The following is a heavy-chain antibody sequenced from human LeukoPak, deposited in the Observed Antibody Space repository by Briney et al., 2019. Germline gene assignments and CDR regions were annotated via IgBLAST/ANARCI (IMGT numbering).Heavy chain of an antibody. Sequence: GGSLRLSCAASGFTFSSYAMSWVRQAPGKGLEWVSAISGSGGSTYYADSVKGRFTISRDNSKNTLCLQMNSLRAEDTAVYYCTTDQVSYQYYWGQGTLVTVSS. CDR3: TTDQVSYQYY. CDR2: ISGSGGST. V-gene: IGHV3-23*01. CDR1: GFTFSSYA. J-gene: IGHJ4*02. D-gene: IGHD1-26*01.